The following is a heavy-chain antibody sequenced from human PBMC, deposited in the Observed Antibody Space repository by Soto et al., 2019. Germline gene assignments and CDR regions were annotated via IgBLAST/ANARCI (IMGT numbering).Heavy chain of an antibody. Sequence: SETLSLTCTVSGGSISNYYWSWIRQPPGKGLEWIGYFYYTGITNYNPSLKSRISMSVDTSKNQFSLKLSSVTAADTAVYYCARGTGYCSGGSPCSATKKRYNWFDPWGQGTLVTVSS. CDR2: FYYTGIT. D-gene: IGHD2-15*01. CDR1: GGSISNYY. V-gene: IGHV4-59*12. J-gene: IGHJ5*02. CDR3: ARGTGYCSGGSPCSATKKRYNWFDP.